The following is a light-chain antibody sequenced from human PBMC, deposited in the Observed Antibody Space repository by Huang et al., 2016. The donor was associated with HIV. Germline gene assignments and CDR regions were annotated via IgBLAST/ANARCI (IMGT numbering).Light chain of an antibody. CDR2: GAS. V-gene: IGKV1-17*03. J-gene: IGKJ1*01. CDR3: LQHKNFHAPT. Sequence: DIQLTQSPSAMAASVGDRVTITCRATQDIYNYLAWFQQQPGKAPKRLIYGASSLQTGVPARFSRSGSATEFTLTINNLQPEDSATYFCLQHKNFHAPTFGQGTKVEIK. CDR1: QDIYNY.